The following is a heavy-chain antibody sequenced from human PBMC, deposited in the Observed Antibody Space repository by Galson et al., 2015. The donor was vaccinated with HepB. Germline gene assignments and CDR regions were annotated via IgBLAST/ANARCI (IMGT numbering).Heavy chain of an antibody. CDR1: GFRFSAYA. CDR3: ARDLIAAAGIPNFAY. CDR2: ISSDGSDN. D-gene: IGHD6-13*01. Sequence: SLRLSCAASGFRFSAYAMHWVRQAPGKGLEWVAAISSDGSDNYYADSVKGRFTISRDNSKNTLFLQLNRLRAEDTAMYYCARDLIAAAGIPNFAYWGQGTLVTASS. V-gene: IGHV3-30*04. J-gene: IGHJ4*02.